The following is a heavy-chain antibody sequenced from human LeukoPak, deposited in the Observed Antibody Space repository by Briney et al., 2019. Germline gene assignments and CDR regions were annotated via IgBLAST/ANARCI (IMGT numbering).Heavy chain of an antibody. CDR2: IYYSGST. J-gene: IGHJ4*02. D-gene: IGHD3-9*01. V-gene: IGHV4-59*01. Sequence: SETLSLTCTVSGGSMSSYYWSWIRQPPGKGLEWIGYIYYSGSTNYNSSLKSRVTISVDTSKNQFSLKLSSVTAADTAVYYCARGSHFDWMYDYWGQGTLVTVSS. CDR1: GGSMSSYY. CDR3: ARGSHFDWMYDY.